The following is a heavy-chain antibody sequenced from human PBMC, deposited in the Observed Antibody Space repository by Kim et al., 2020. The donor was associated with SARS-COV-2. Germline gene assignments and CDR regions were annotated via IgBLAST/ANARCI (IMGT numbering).Heavy chain of an antibody. J-gene: IGHJ5*02. CDR1: GFTFSSYG. CDR3: AKDWESGDRFDP. Sequence: GGSLRLSCAASGFTFSSYGMHWVRQAPGKGLEWVAVISYDGSNKYYADSVKGRFTISRDNSKNTLYLQMNSLKAEDTAVYYCAKDWESGDRFDPWGQGTLVTV. D-gene: IGHD1-26*01. CDR2: ISYDGSNK. V-gene: IGHV3-30*18.